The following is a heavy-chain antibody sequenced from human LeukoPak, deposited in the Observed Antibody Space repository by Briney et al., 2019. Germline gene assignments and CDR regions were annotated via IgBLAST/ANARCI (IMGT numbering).Heavy chain of an antibody. CDR1: GFTVSGNY. D-gene: IGHD5-24*01. CDR2: IYSDGST. V-gene: IGHV3-66*01. J-gene: IGHJ4*02. CDR3: AKEKRWLLYFDY. Sequence: GGSLRLSCAASGFTVSGNYMSWVRQAPGKGLEWVSIIYSDGSTYYADSVKGRFTISRDNSKNTLYLQMNSLRAEDTAVYYCAKEKRWLLYFDYWGQGTLVTVSS.